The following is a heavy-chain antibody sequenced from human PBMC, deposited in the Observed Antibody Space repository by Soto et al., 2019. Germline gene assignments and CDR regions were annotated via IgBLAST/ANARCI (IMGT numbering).Heavy chain of an antibody. CDR1: GYTFTSYG. D-gene: IGHD3-3*01. J-gene: IGHJ3*02. V-gene: IGHV1-18*01. CDR3: ARAQGSEYWPEDDTSYYDFWSGYAAFDI. CDR2: ISAYNGNT. Sequence: ASVKVSCKASGYTFTSYGISWVRQAPGQGLEWMGWISAYNGNTNYAQKLQGRVTMTTDTSTSTAYMELRSLRSDDTAVYYCARAQGSEYWPEDDTSYYDFWSGYAAFDIWGQGTMVTVSS.